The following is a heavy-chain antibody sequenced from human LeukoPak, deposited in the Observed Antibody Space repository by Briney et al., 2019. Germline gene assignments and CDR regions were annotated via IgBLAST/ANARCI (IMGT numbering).Heavy chain of an antibody. D-gene: IGHD3-16*01. CDR3: ARVGEWITVDY. CDR2: IYYSGST. Sequence: SETLSLTCTVSGGSISSGDYYWSWIRQPPGKGLEWIGYIYYSGSTYYNPSLKSRVTISVDTSKNQFSLKLSSVTAADTAVYYCARVGEWITVDYWGQGTLVTVSS. J-gene: IGHJ4*02. CDR1: GGSISSGDYY. V-gene: IGHV4-30-4*08.